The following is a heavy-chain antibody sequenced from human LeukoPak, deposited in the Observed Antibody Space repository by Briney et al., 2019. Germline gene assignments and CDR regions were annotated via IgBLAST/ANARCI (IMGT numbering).Heavy chain of an antibody. Sequence: WASVKVSCKASGYNFTGYYMHWVRQAPGQGLEWMGWIDPNSGGTNYAQKFQGRVTMTRDTSISTAYMELSRLRSDDTAVYYCARPLLRYFDANWFDPWGQGTLVTVSS. CDR3: ARPLLRYFDANWFDP. D-gene: IGHD3-9*01. CDR1: GYNFTGYY. J-gene: IGHJ5*02. V-gene: IGHV1-2*02. CDR2: IDPNSGGT.